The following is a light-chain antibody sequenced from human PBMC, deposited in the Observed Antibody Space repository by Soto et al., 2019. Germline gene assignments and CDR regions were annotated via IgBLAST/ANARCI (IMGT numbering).Light chain of an antibody. V-gene: IGLV1-40*01. CDR2: GNG. J-gene: IGLJ3*02. CDR1: SSNIGAGYD. CDR3: QSYDSSLSGWV. Sequence: QSVLTQTHSVSGAPGQRVTISCTGSSSNIGAGYDVHWYQQLPGTAPKLLIYGNGNRPSGVPDRFSGSKSGTSASLAITGLQAEDETDYYCQSYDSSLSGWVFGGGTKLTVL.